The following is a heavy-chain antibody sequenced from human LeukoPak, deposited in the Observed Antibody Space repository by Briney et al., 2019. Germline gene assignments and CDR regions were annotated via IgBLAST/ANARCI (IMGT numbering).Heavy chain of an antibody. Sequence: PGGSLRLSCAASGFTFSSYSMNWVRQAPGKGLEWVSSISSSSSYIYYADSVKGRFTISRDNAKNSLYLQMNSPRAEDTAVYYCARAWDWLTTHFDYWGQGTLVTVSS. CDR2: ISSSSSYI. D-gene: IGHD3/OR15-3a*01. CDR1: GFTFSSYS. CDR3: ARAWDWLTTHFDY. V-gene: IGHV3-21*01. J-gene: IGHJ4*02.